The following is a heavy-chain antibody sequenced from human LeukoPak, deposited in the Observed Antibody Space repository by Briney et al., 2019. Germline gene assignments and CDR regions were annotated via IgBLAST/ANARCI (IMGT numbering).Heavy chain of an antibody. CDR3: ARDYRGYSYGYYYYGMDV. Sequence: GRSLRLSCAASGFTFSTYAMHWVRKAPGKGLEWVAVISYDGSNKYYADSVKGRFTISRDNSKNTLYLQMNSLRAEDTAVYYCARDYRGYSYGYYYYGMDVWGQGTTVTVSS. CDR2: ISYDGSNK. V-gene: IGHV3-30-3*01. CDR1: GFTFSTYA. J-gene: IGHJ6*02. D-gene: IGHD5-18*01.